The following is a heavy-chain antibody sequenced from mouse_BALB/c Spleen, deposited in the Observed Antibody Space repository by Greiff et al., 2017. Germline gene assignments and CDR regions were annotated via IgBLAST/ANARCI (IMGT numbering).Heavy chain of an antibody. D-gene: IGHD2-12*01. V-gene: IGHV1-9*01. CDR3: AIGAHDRAMDY. Sequence: VQLQQSGAELMKPGASVKISCKATGYTFSSYWIEWVKQRPGHGLEWIGEILPGSGSTNYNEKFKGKATFTADTSSNTAYMQLRSLTSEDSAVYYCAIGAHDRAMDYWGQGTSVTVSS. CDR1: GYTFSSYW. CDR2: ILPGSGST. J-gene: IGHJ4*01.